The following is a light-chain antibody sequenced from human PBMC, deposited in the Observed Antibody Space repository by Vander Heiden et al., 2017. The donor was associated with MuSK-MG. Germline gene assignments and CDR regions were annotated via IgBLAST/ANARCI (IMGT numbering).Light chain of an antibody. CDR2: DVS. CDR3: SSYTSSSTWV. Sequence: QSALTQPASVSGSPGQSITISCPGTRSDVGLYNYVSWYQQHPGKAPRLMIYDVSNRPSGVANRFSGSKSGNTASLTSSGRQAEDEADYYCSSYTSSSTWVFGGGTKLTVL. V-gene: IGLV2-14*03. CDR1: RSDVGLYNY. J-gene: IGLJ3*02.